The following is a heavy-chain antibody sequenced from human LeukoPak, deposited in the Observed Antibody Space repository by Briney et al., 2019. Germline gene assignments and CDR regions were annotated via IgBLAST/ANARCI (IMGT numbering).Heavy chain of an antibody. CDR1: GYTFTSYD. CDR3: AREMAGYCSGGSC. J-gene: IGHJ4*02. CDR2: MNPNSGNT. Sequence: ASVKVSCKASGYTFTSYDINWVRQAPGQGPEWMGRMNPNSGNTGYAQKFQGRVTMTRNTSISTAYMELSSLRSEDTAVYYCAREMAGYCSGGSCWGQGTLVTVSS. V-gene: IGHV1-8*01. D-gene: IGHD2-15*01.